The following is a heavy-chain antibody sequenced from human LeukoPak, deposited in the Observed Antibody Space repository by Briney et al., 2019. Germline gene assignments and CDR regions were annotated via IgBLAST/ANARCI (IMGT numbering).Heavy chain of an antibody. J-gene: IGHJ4*02. V-gene: IGHV3-30*02. Sequence: PGGTLRLSCAASGFTFSSYGMQWVRQARGKGVEGVAFIHYGSNKYYANSVKGRFTISRDNSKNTLYLHMNSLRAEDTSVYYCAKDPIRGVRPYYFSSWGQGTLVTVSS. CDR1: GFTFSSYG. CDR2: IHYGSNK. D-gene: IGHD3-10*01. CDR3: AKDPIRGVRPYYFSS.